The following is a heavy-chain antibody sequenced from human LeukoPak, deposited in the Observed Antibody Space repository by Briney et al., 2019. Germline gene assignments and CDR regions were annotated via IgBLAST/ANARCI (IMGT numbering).Heavy chain of an antibody. J-gene: IGHJ6*03. CDR3: ARALGYYDSSGNYYYYYYMDV. Sequence: SETLSLTCAVYGGSFSGYYWSWIRQPPGKGLEWIGEINHSGSTNYNPSLKSRVTISVDTSKNQFSLKLSSVTAADTAVYYCARALGYYDSSGNYYYYYYMDVWGKGTTVTISS. V-gene: IGHV4-34*01. CDR1: GGSFSGYY. CDR2: INHSGST. D-gene: IGHD3-22*01.